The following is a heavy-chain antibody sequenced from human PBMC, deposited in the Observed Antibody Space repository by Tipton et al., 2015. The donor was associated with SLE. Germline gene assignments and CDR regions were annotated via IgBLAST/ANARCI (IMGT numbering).Heavy chain of an antibody. V-gene: IGHV4-39*06. CDR1: GGSISSISYY. CDR3: VTGGLGCGMDV. Sequence: TLSLTCTVSGGSISSISYYWGWTRQPPGKGLEWIGILYYRGSTYNTPYLKSRLNISVDTFKNQFPLNLSSVTAADTAVYYCVTGGLGCGMDVWGPGTTVTVSS. D-gene: IGHD3-16*01. CDR2: LYYRGST. J-gene: IGHJ6*02.